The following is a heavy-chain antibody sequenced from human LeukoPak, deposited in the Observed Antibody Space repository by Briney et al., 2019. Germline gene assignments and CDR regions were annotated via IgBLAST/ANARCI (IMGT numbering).Heavy chain of an antibody. J-gene: IGHJ4*02. CDR2: IIPILGIA. Sequence: GASVEVSCKASGGTFSSYAISWVRQAPGQGLEWMGRIIPILGIANYAQKFQGRVTITADKSTSTAYMELSSLRSEDTAVYYCAREPESGIHADYWGQGTLVTVSS. CDR1: GGTFSSYA. V-gene: IGHV1-69*04. CDR3: AREPESGIHADY.